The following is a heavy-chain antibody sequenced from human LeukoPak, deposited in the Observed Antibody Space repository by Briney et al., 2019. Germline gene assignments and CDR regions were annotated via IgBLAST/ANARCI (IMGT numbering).Heavy chain of an antibody. J-gene: IGHJ4*02. D-gene: IGHD3-22*01. CDR1: GFTFSSYG. CDR2: ISGSGGST. CDR3: AKRGVGMTVVVTNSPYYFDY. Sequence: PGGSLRLSCAASGFTFSSYGMSWVRQAPGKGLEWVSAISGSGGSTYYADSVKGRFTISRDNSKNTLFLQMNSLRAEDTAVYYCAKRGVGMTVVVTNSPYYFDYWGQGTLVTVSS. V-gene: IGHV3-23*01.